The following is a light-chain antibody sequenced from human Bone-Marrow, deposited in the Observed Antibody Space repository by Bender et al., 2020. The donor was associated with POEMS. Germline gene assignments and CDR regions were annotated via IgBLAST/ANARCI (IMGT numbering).Light chain of an antibody. J-gene: IGLJ2*01. CDR3: CSYADSYTI. V-gene: IGLV2-11*01. CDR2: DVN. Sequence: QSALAQPASVSGSPGQSITISCTGTSSDVGGYNHVSWYQLHPGKAPKLIIYDVNQRPSGVPDRFSGSKSGNTASLTISGLQAEDEADYYCCSYADSYTIFGGGTKLTVL. CDR1: SSDVGGYNH.